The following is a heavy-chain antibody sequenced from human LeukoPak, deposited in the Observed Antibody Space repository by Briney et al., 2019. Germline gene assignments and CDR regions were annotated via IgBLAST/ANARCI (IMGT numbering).Heavy chain of an antibody. CDR2: ISTSSSYI. CDR3: AKAPVTTCSGAYCYPFDY. CDR1: GFTFSSYS. J-gene: IGHJ4*02. D-gene: IGHD2-21*01. V-gene: IGHV3-21*04. Sequence: PGGSLRLSCAASGFTFSSYSMNWVRQAPGKGLEWVSSISTSSSYIYYADSVKGRFTISRDSSKNTLYLQMNRLRAEDAAVYYCAKAPVTTCSGAYCYPFDYWGQGPLVTVSS.